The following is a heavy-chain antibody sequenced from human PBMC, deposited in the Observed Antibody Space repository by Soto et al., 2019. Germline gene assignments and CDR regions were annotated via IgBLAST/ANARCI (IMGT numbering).Heavy chain of an antibody. V-gene: IGHV3-53*01. CDR2: IYSGGST. D-gene: IGHD1-26*01. J-gene: IGHJ6*02. CDR1: GFTVSSNY. CDR3: ASTYSGSYLTPYYYYGMDV. Sequence: EVQLVESGGGLIQPGGSLRLSCAASGFTVSSNYMSWVRQAPGKGLEWVSVIYSGGSTYYADSVKGRFTISRDNSKNTLYLQMNSLRAEDTAVYYCASTYSGSYLTPYYYYGMDVWGQGTTVTVSS.